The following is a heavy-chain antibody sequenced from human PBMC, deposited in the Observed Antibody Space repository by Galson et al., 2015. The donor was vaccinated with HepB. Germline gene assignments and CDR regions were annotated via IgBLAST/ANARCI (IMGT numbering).Heavy chain of an antibody. V-gene: IGHV3-23*01. Sequence: LRLSCAASGFTFSSYAMSWVRQAPGKGLEWVSAISGSGGSTYYADSVKGRFTISRDNSKNTLYLQMNSLRAEDTAVYYCAKAPQLTGDHWGAFDIWGQGTMVTVSS. CDR3: AKAPQLTGDHWGAFDI. CDR2: ISGSGGST. D-gene: IGHD7-27*01. J-gene: IGHJ3*02. CDR1: GFTFSSYA.